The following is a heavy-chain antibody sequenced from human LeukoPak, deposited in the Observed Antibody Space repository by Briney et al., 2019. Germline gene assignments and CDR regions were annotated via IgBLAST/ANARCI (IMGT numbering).Heavy chain of an antibody. J-gene: IGHJ6*03. CDR3: ARGFRGDRTMVAVSGRDYYYYYMDV. V-gene: IGHV1-8*01. Sequence: ASVKVSCKASGYTFVNYDINWVRQATGQGFEWMGWMNADSGNTGFAQNFQGRVTLTRDTSISTAYMELTSLRSEDTAVYYCARGFRGDRTMVAVSGRDYYYYYMDVWGEGSTVTVS. CDR2: MNADSGNT. D-gene: IGHD4/OR15-4a*01. CDR1: GYTFVNYD.